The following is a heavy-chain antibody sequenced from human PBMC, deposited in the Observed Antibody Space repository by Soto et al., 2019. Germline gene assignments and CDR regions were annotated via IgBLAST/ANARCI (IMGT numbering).Heavy chain of an antibody. D-gene: IGHD1-1*01. V-gene: IGHV4-30-2*01. Sequence: QLQLQESGSGLVRPSQTLSLTCAVSGGSISSGGYSWNWIRQPPGKGLEWIGYIYHSGSTLYNPALPSRVAISVGKSKDQLSLKLSSVTAADTAVYYCARDQLEGNWFDPWGQGTLVTVSS. CDR3: ARDQLEGNWFDP. J-gene: IGHJ5*02. CDR2: IYHSGST. CDR1: GGSISSGGYS.